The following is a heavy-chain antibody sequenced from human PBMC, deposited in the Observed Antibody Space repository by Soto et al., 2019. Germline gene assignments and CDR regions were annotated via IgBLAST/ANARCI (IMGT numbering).Heavy chain of an antibody. CDR2: INPNMGGT. D-gene: IGHD5-12*01. CDR3: ARDSEMATIAFDY. V-gene: IGHV1-2*04. CDR1: GYTFTGDY. J-gene: IGHJ4*02. Sequence: ASVKVSCKASGYTFTGDYMHWVRQAPGQGLEWMGWINPNMGGTNYAQKFQGWVTMTRDTSISTAYMELSRLRSDDTAVYYCARDSEMATIAFDYWGQGNMITACS.